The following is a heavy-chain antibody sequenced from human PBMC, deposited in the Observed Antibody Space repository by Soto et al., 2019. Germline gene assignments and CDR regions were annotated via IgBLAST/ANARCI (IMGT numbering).Heavy chain of an antibody. CDR1: GFTFSSYW. CDR2: IKQDGSEK. D-gene: IGHD2-2*01. Sequence: GGSLRLSCAASGFTFSSYWMSWVRQAPGKGLEWVANIKQDGSEKYYVDSVRGRFTISRDNAKNSLYLQMNSLRAEDTAVYYCARDMDFCSSTSCYGGYWGQGTLVTVSS. V-gene: IGHV3-7*01. J-gene: IGHJ4*02. CDR3: ARDMDFCSSTSCYGGY.